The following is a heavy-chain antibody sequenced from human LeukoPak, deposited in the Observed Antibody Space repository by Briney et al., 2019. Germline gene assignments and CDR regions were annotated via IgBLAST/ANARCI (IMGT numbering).Heavy chain of an antibody. D-gene: IGHD7-27*01. V-gene: IGHV1-18*01. CDR3: ARDPHGDYYFDY. CDR2: ISAYNGNT. CDR1: GYTFTSYG. J-gene: IGHJ4*02. Sequence: GASVKVSCKASGYTFTSYGISWVRQAPGQGLEWMGWISAYNGNTNYAQKLQGRVTMTTDTSTSTAYMELSSLRSEDTAVYYCARDPHGDYYFDYWGQGTLVTVSS.